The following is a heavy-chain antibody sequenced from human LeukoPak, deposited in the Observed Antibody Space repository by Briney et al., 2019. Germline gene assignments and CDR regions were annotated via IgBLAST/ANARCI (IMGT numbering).Heavy chain of an antibody. CDR2: ISSSGSTI. CDR3: ASVPQITMVRGVIN. V-gene: IGHV3-48*04. CDR1: GFTFSSYS. Sequence: GGSLRLSCAASGFTFSSYSMNWVRQAPGKGLEWVSYISSSGSTIYYADSVKGRFTISRDNAKNSLYLQMNSLRAEDTAVYYCASVPQITMVRGVINWGQGTLVTVSS. D-gene: IGHD3-10*01. J-gene: IGHJ4*02.